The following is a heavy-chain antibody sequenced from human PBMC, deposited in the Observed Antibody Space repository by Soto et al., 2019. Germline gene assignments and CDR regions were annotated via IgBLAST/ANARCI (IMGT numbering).Heavy chain of an antibody. CDR3: ASTYYDFWSGYSHKYYFDY. CDR1: GYSFTSYW. D-gene: IGHD3-3*01. CDR2: IYPGDSDT. Sequence: HGESLKISCKGSGYSFTSYWIGWVRQMPGKGLEWMGIIYPGDSDTRYSPSFQGQVTISADKSISTAYLQWSSLTAADTAVYYCASTYYDFWSGYSHKYYFDYWGQGALVTVSS. V-gene: IGHV5-51*01. J-gene: IGHJ4*02.